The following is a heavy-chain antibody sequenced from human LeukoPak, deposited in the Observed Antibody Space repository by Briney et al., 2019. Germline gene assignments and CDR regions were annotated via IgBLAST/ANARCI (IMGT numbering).Heavy chain of an antibody. CDR3: ARRAAAGTRSYFDY. J-gene: IGHJ4*02. CDR1: GFTFSSYG. CDR2: IWYDGSNK. Sequence: GRSLRLSCAASGFTFSSYGMHWVRQAPGKGPEGVAVIWYDGSNKYYADSVKGRFTISRDNSKNTLYLQMNSLRAEDTAVYYCARRAAAGTRSYFDYWGQGTLVTVSS. V-gene: IGHV3-33*01. D-gene: IGHD6-13*01.